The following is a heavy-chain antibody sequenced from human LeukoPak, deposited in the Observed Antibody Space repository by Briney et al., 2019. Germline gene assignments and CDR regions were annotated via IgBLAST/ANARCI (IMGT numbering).Heavy chain of an antibody. CDR2: IYYSGST. V-gene: IGHV4-59*11. D-gene: IGHD6-13*01. CDR1: GGSISSHY. J-gene: IGHJ3*02. CDR3: ARRRIAAAGGDAFDI. Sequence: SETLSLTCTVSGGSISSHYWSWIRQPPGKGLEWIGYIYYSGSTNYNPSLKSRVTISVDTSKNQFSLKLSSVTAADTAVYYCARRRIAAAGGDAFDIWGQGTMVTVSS.